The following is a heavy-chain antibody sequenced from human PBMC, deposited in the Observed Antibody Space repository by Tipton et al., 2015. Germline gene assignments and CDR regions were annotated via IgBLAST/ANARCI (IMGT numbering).Heavy chain of an antibody. CDR1: GGSISSNDW. J-gene: IGHJ6*02. Sequence: TLSLTCAVSGGSISSNDWWSWVRQSPGEGLEWIGEIYPRGNTIYNPSLESRVSISIDESNNQFSLNLRSVTAADTAVYYCARVGYCGGSCFSGYYGMDVWGRGTTVTVSS. D-gene: IGHD2-21*01. CDR3: ARVGYCGGSCFSGYYGMDV. CDR2: IYPRGNT. V-gene: IGHV4-4*02.